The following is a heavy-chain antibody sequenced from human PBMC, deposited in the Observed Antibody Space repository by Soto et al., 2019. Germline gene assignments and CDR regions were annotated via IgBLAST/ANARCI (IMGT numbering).Heavy chain of an antibody. Sequence: SETLSLTCTVSGVSVSSGSFYWAWFRQPPGKGLEWIGFGSYSGTTNYKPSLKSRVTISVDTSRSQISLKVSSLTAADTAVYYCARGATVTQYDYWGQGTLVTSPQ. J-gene: IGHJ4*02. CDR3: ARGATVTQYDY. CDR1: GVSVSSGSFY. CDR2: GSYSGTT. D-gene: IGHD4-17*01. V-gene: IGHV4-61*01.